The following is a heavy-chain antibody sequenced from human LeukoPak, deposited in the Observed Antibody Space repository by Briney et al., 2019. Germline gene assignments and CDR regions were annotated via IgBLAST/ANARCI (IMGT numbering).Heavy chain of an antibody. Sequence: SGPTLIHPTQTLTLTCTFSGFSLSTSGVGVGWIRQPPGKALEWLALIYWDDDQRYSPSLKSRLPITKDNSKNQVVLPMTNMDTVDTATYWCSITVVAAEGLDNFDYWGQGTLGTVSS. V-gene: IGHV2-5*02. CDR2: IYWDDDQ. D-gene: IGHD2-15*01. J-gene: IGHJ4*02. CDR1: GFSLSTSGVG. CDR3: SITVVAAEGLDNFDY.